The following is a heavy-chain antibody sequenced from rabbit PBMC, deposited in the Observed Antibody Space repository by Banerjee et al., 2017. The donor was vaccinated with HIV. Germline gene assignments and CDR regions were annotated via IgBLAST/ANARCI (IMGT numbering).Heavy chain of an antibody. CDR1: GFSVSDKYV. Sequence: QEQLEESGGDLVKPGRSLTLTCTASGFSVSDKYVMCWVRQAPGKGLEWIGCINSSSGNTVYASWAKGRFTISKTSSTTVTLQMTSLTAADTATYFCARDLAGAIGWNFNLWGPGTLVTVS. V-gene: IGHV1S45*01. D-gene: IGHD4-1*01. CDR2: INSSSGNT. J-gene: IGHJ4*01. CDR3: ARDLAGAIGWNFNL.